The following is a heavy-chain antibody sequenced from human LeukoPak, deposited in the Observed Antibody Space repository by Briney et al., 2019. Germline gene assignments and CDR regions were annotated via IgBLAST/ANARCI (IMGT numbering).Heavy chain of an antibody. CDR1: GGSFSGYY. CDR3: ARGGGGDIVVVPAAHMDV. CDR2: INHSGST. V-gene: IGHV4-34*01. J-gene: IGHJ6*03. D-gene: IGHD2-2*01. Sequence: SETLSLTCAVYGGSFSGYYWSWIRQPPGKGLEWIGEINHSGSTNYNPSLKSRVTISVDTSKNQFSLKLSSVTAADPAVYYCARGGGGDIVVVPAAHMDVWGKGTTVTVSS.